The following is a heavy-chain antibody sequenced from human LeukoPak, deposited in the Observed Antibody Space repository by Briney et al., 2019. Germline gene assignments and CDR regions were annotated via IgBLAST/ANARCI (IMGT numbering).Heavy chain of an antibody. V-gene: IGHV4-39*01. CDR3: MRTAEVGYYPT. J-gene: IGHJ1*01. CDR1: GASISNSIYY. D-gene: IGHD3-22*01. Sequence: SETLSLTCTVSGASISNSIYYWGWIRQPPGKGLEWIGSVYYSGTSYYNPSLKSRVTISVDTSKNQISLRLTTVTAADTAIYYCMRTAEVGYYPTWSQGTQVTVSS. CDR2: VYYSGTS.